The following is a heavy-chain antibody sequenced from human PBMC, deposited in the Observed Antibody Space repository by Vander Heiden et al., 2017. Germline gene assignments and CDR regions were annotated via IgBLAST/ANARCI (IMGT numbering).Heavy chain of an antibody. J-gene: IGHJ4*02. Sequence: EVQLVESGGGLVEPGGSLRLSCAASGFTFSNAWMNWVRQAPGKGLEWVGRIKSKTDGGTTDYAAPVKGRFTISRDDSKNTRDLKMNSMKTEETAVYYCTTTIVWCGGVIVIFDYWGQGTMVTIYS. D-gene: IGHD3-16*02. CDR1: GFTFSNAW. V-gene: IGHV3-15*07. CDR2: IKSKTDGGTT. CDR3: TTTIVWCGGVIVIFDY.